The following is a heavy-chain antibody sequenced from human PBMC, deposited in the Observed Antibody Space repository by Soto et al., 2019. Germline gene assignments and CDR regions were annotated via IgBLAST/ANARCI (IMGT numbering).Heavy chain of an antibody. CDR2: ISWNSGSI. Sequence: EVQLVESGGGLVQPGRSLRLSCAASGFTFDDYAMHWVRQAPGKGLEWVSGISWNSGSIGYADSVKGRFTISRDNAKNSLYLQMNSLRADDTALYYCAKGIRYFDWLPFDYWGQGTLVTVSS. CDR1: GFTFDDYA. V-gene: IGHV3-9*01. J-gene: IGHJ4*02. D-gene: IGHD3-9*01. CDR3: AKGIRYFDWLPFDY.